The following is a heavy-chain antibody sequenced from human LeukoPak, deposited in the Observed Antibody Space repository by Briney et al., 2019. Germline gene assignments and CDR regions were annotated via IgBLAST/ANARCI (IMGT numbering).Heavy chain of an antibody. CDR3: ARIYYSSGWLYFDY. CDR1: GYSFTSYD. V-gene: IGHV1-8*03. Sequence: ASVKVSCKASGYSFTSYDINWVRQATGQGLEWMGWMNPNSGNTGYAQKFQGRVTITRNTSISTAYMELSSLRSEDTAVYYCARIYYSSGWLYFDYWGQGTLVTVSS. CDR2: MNPNSGNT. D-gene: IGHD6-19*01. J-gene: IGHJ4*02.